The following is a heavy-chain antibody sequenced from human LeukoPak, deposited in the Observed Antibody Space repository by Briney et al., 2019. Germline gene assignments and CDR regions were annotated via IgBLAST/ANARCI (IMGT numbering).Heavy chain of an antibody. CDR2: IIPIFGTA. CDR3: ARGRDGYNLIDY. J-gene: IGHJ4*02. D-gene: IGHD5-24*01. CDR1: GGTFSSYA. V-gene: IGHV1-69*13. Sequence: ASVKVSCKASGGTFSSYAISWVRQAPGQGLEWMGGIIPIFGTANYAQKFQGRVTITAGESTSTAYMELSSLRSEDTAVYYCARGRDGYNLIDYWGQGTLVTVSS.